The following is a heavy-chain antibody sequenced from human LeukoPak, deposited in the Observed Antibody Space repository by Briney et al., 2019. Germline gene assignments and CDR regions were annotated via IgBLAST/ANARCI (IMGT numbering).Heavy chain of an antibody. V-gene: IGHV3-33*01. Sequence: GGSLRLSCAASGFTFSSYGMHWVRQAPGKGLEWVAVIWYDGSNKYYADSVKGRFTISRENSKNTVYLQMNSLRGEDTAMYYCARVGTGTSGYFDYWGQGALVTVSS. CDR2: IWYDGSNK. CDR3: ARVGTGTSGYFDY. D-gene: IGHD2-8*01. J-gene: IGHJ4*02. CDR1: GFTFSSYG.